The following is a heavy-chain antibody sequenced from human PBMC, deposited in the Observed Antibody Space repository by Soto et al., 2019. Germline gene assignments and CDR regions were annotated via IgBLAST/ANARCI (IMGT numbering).Heavy chain of an antibody. J-gene: IGHJ4*02. CDR2: IGARGSDT. D-gene: IGHD5-12*01. CDR3: AKGGTYHIGEFDS. CDR1: GFTFNIYT. V-gene: IGHV3-23*01. Sequence: EVQLLESGGGLVQPGGSLRLSCAASGFTFNIYTMSWVRQAPGKGLEWVSGIGARGSDTYFPDSVKGRFTISRDNSMDMVYLQMVSLRAEDPAVYFCAKGGTYHIGEFDSWGQGTLVTVS.